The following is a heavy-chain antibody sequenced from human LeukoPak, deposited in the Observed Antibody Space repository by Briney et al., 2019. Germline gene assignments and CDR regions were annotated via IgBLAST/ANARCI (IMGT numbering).Heavy chain of an antibody. CDR2: ISWKKDAV. J-gene: IGHJ6*03. Sequence: GGSLRLSCTTSGFSFGDFAMHWVRQVPGKGPECVSSISWKKDAVAYADSVKGRFTISRDNAKNSLYLQMSSLRPEDTAPYYCAKGGYCNTTTCPDDYYYYHYMDVWGKGTTVTVTS. D-gene: IGHD2-2*01. CDR1: GFSFGDFA. CDR3: AKGGYCNTTTCPDDYYYYHYMDV. V-gene: IGHV3-9*01.